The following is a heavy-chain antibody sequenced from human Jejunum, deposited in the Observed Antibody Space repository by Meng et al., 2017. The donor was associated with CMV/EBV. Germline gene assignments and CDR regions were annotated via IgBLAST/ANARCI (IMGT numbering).Heavy chain of an antibody. J-gene: IGHJ5*02. CDR3: ARGLMGCTSTSCYSGWFDP. CDR2: ISGSGDNI. D-gene: IGHD2-2*02. V-gene: IGHV3-21*01. Sequence: TYSMNWVRQAPGKGLEWGSSISGSGDNIYYADSVKGRFTISRDNAKNSLFLQMNSLRAEDTAVYYCARGLMGCTSTSCYSGWFDPWGQGTLGTVSS. CDR1: TYS.